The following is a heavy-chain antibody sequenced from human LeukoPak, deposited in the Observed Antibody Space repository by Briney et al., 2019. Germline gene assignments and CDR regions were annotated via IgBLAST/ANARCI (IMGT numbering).Heavy chain of an antibody. CDR3: ARGSYGDYYFDY. Sequence: GGSLRLSCAASGFTFTTYSINWVRQAPGKGLEWVSYISSSSSIVYYADSVKGRFTISRDNAKSSLYLQMNSLTAEDSAVYYCARGSYGDYYFDYWDQGTLVTVSS. V-gene: IGHV3-48*01. J-gene: IGHJ4*02. D-gene: IGHD4-17*01. CDR1: GFTFTTYS. CDR2: ISSSSSIV.